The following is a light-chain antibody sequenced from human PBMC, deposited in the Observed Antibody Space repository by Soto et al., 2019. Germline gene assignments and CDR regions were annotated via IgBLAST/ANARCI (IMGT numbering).Light chain of an antibody. Sequence: QSALTQPASVSGSPGQSITISCTGTSSDVGGYNYVSWYQQHPGKAPKLMIYDVSNRTSGVSNRFSGSKSGNTASLTISGRQAEDEADYYCSSYTSSSFVVFGGGTKLTVL. CDR2: DVS. CDR1: SSDVGGYNY. CDR3: SSYTSSSFVV. V-gene: IGLV2-14*01. J-gene: IGLJ2*01.